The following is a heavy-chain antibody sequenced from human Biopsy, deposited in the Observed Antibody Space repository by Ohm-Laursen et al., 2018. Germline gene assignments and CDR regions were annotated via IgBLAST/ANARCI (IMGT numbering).Heavy chain of an antibody. V-gene: IGHV3-21*01. D-gene: IGHD1-26*01. CDR3: ARLNSGTYDASDL. CDR2: ISSTSSYI. Sequence: SLRLSCTASGFTFSTYSMNWVRQAPGKGLEWVSTISSTSSYIYYTDSVKGRFTISRDNAQNSLYLHMNSLRAEDTAVYYCARLNSGTYDASDLWGQGTMVIVSS. CDR1: GFTFSTYS. J-gene: IGHJ3*01.